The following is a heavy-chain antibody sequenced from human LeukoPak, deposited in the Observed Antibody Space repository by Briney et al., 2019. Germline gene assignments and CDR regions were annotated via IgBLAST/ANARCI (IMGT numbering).Heavy chain of an antibody. D-gene: IGHD2-8*01. Sequence: ASVKVSCKASGGTCSSYAISWVRQAPGQALEWMGGIIPIFRTANYAQKFQGRVTITTDESTSTAYMELSSLRSEDTAVYYCTIIIAPDLGYCTNGVCYIFDYWGQGTLVTVSS. J-gene: IGHJ4*02. CDR3: TIIIAPDLGYCTNGVCYIFDY. V-gene: IGHV1-69*05. CDR1: GGTCSSYA. CDR2: IIPIFRTA.